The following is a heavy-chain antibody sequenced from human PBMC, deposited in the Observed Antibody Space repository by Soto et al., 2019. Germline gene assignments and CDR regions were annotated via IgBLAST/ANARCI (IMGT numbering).Heavy chain of an antibody. CDR1: GYTFTSYA. Sequence: ASVKVSCKASGYTFTSYAMHWVRQAPGQRLEWMGWINAGNGNTKYSQKFQGRVTITRDTSASTAYMELSSLRSEDTAVYYCARDTIHYGDLVMRNYYYDMDVWGKGTTVTVSS. V-gene: IGHV1-3*01. J-gene: IGHJ6*03. CDR3: ARDTIHYGDLVMRNYYYDMDV. CDR2: INAGNGNT. D-gene: IGHD4-17*01.